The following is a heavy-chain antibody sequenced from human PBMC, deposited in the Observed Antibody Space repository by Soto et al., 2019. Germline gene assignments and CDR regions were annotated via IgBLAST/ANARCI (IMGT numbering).Heavy chain of an antibody. J-gene: IGHJ4*02. CDR3: ARGRGYCSGSSCYVDF. V-gene: IGHV3-23*01. CDR2: ISGSGGST. Sequence: GGSLRLSCAASGFTFSSYAMSWVRQAPGKGLEWVSAISGSGGSTYYADSVKGRFTISRDNSKNTLYLQMNSLRVEDTAVYYCARGRGYCSGSSCYVDFWGQGTLVTVSS. D-gene: IGHD2-15*01. CDR1: GFTFSSYA.